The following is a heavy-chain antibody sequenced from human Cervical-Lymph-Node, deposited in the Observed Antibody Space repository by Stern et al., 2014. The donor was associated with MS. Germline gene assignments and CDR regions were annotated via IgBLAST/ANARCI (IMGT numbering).Heavy chain of an antibody. V-gene: IGHV1-18*01. Sequence: QLVQSGTEVKKPGASVLVSCKASGYTFTTYGITWVRQAPGQGLEWMGWISADSGNIKYAQKFQDRVTMTRDTTTGTAYMEVRSLRSEDTAVYYCARDKMHAFDYWGQGTQVTVPS. J-gene: IGHJ4*02. CDR1: GYTFTTYG. CDR2: ISADSGNI. CDR3: ARDKMHAFDY. D-gene: IGHD2-8*01.